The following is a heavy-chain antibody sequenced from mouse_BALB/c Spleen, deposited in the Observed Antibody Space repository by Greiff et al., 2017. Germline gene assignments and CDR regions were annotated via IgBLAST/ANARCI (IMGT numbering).Heavy chain of an antibody. D-gene: IGHD2-14*01. CDR2: IDPSNSET. J-gene: IGHJ4*01. CDR1: GYTFTSYW. CDR3: AKDRYDGLYAMDY. Sequence: VQLQQSGPELVRPGASVKMSCKASGYTFTSYWMHWVKQRPGQGLEWIGMIDPSNSETRLNQKFKDKATLNVDKSSNTAYIQLSSLTSEDSAVYYCAKDRYDGLYAMDYWGQGTSVTVSS. V-gene: IGHV1-74*01.